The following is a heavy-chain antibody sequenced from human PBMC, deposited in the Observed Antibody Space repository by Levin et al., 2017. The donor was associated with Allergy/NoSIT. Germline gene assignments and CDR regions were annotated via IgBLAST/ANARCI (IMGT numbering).Heavy chain of an antibody. CDR3: AVRTGDRKAFDI. J-gene: IGHJ3*02. V-gene: IGHV4-61*02. D-gene: IGHD7-27*01. Sequence: SETLSLTCSVSGGSISGGSYFWSWIRQPAGKGLEWIGRFYNSGSTNYNPSLKSRVTISLDTSKNQFSLKLTSVTAADTAVYYCAVRTGDRKAFDIWGQGTMVTVSS. CDR2: FYNSGST. CDR1: GGSISGGSYF.